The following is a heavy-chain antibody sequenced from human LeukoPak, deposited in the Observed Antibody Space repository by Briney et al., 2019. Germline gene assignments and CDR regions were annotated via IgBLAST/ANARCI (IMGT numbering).Heavy chain of an antibody. V-gene: IGHV4-59*01. CDR3: ARGQFWSGYSI. Sequence: SETLFLTCTVSGGSISSYYWSWIRQPPGKGLEWIGYIYYSGSTNYNPSLKSRVTISVDTSKNQFSLKLSSVTAADTAVYYCARGQFWSGYSIWGQGTLVTVSS. CDR1: GGSISSYY. CDR2: IYYSGST. J-gene: IGHJ4*02. D-gene: IGHD3-3*02.